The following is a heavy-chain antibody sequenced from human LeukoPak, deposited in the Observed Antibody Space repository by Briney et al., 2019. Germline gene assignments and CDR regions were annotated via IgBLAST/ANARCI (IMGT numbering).Heavy chain of an antibody. V-gene: IGHV5-51*01. CDR2: ISPDDSEI. Sequence: GESLKISCKGSGYSFTTYWIAWVRQMPGRGLEWVGIISPDDSEIRYSPSFRGQVTISADKSTSTAYLQWSRLKASDTAIYYCARHEGSGSYYSYWGQGTLVTVSS. D-gene: IGHD1-26*01. CDR1: GYSFTTYW. J-gene: IGHJ4*02. CDR3: ARHEGSGSYYSY.